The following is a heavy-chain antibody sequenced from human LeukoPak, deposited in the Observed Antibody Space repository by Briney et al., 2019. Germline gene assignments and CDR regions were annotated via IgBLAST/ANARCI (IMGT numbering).Heavy chain of an antibody. V-gene: IGHV3-66*01. CDR1: GFTVSSNY. CDR3: ARDAPDSDWKPFFDY. J-gene: IGHJ4*02. Sequence: GSLRLSCAASGFTVSSNYMSWVRQAPGKGLEWVSVIYSGGSTYYADSVKGRFTISRDNSKNTLYLQMNSLRAEDTAVYYCARDAPDSDWKPFFDYWGQGTLVTVSS. D-gene: IGHD6-19*01. CDR2: IYSGGST.